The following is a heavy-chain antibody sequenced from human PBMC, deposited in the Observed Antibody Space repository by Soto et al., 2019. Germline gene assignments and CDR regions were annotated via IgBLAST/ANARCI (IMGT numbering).Heavy chain of an antibody. D-gene: IGHD6-13*01. Sequence: QVQLVESGGGVVQPGRSLRLSCAASGFTFSSYAIHWVRQAPGKGLEWVAVISYDGSNKYYADSVKGRFTISRDNSKNXXYLQMNSLRAEDTAVYYCARVSAHRRRAPAGTLDYWGQGTLVTVSS. CDR3: ARVSAHRRRAPAGTLDY. CDR2: ISYDGSNK. CDR1: GFTFSSYA. V-gene: IGHV3-30-3*01. J-gene: IGHJ4*02.